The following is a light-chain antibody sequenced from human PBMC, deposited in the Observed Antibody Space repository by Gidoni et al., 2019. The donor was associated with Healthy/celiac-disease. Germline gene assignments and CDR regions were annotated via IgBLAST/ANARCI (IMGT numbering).Light chain of an antibody. CDR2: NAS. Sequence: DIQMTQSSSSLSATVGDRVTITCQASQDISNYLNRYQQKPGKDPKLLIYNASNLEAGVPARFCGSDSSTDFSFTISGLHPEYIATYYCQQYDNLITFGGGTKVEIK. CDR3: QQYDNLIT. J-gene: IGKJ4*01. CDR1: QDISNY. V-gene: IGKV1-33*01.